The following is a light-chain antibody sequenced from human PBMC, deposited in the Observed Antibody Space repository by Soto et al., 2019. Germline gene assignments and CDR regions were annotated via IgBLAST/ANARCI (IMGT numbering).Light chain of an antibody. V-gene: IGKV1-33*01. CDR3: QQYDILPL. CDR1: QDISNY. CDR2: DAS. Sequence: DIQMTQSPSSLSASVGDRVTITCQTSQDISNYLNWYQQKPGKAPKLLIYDASNLETGVPSRFSGSGSGTEFTITISCMQPEDFATYYCQQYDILPLFGQGTKVEIK. J-gene: IGKJ2*01.